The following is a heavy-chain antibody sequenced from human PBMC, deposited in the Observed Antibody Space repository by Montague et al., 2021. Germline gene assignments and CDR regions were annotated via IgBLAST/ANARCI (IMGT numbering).Heavy chain of an antibody. J-gene: IGHJ4*02. Sequence: TRSLTYTVSGGSISSGGYYWSWIRQLPGKGLEWIGYIFYSGNTYYNPSLKSRVTISVDTSKNQFSLKLSSVTVADTAVYYCARAEDYYGSGSYLGFDYRGQGTLVTVSS. CDR2: IFYSGNT. CDR1: GGSISSGGYY. V-gene: IGHV4-31*03. CDR3: ARAEDYYGSGSYLGFDY. D-gene: IGHD3-10*01.